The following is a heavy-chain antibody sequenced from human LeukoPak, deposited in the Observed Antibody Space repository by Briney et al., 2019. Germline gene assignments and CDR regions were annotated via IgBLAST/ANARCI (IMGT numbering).Heavy chain of an antibody. CDR1: GGTFSSYG. J-gene: IGHJ6*03. CDR3: ARGHGSSSWYFYYYYYMDV. CDR2: IIPMFGTP. Sequence: SVKVSCKASGGTFSSYGINWVRQAPGQGLEWMGGIIPMFGTPNYAQKFQGRVTMTRNTSISTAYMELSSLRSEDTAVYYCARGHGSSSWYFYYYYYMDVWGKGTTVTISS. D-gene: IGHD6-13*01. V-gene: IGHV1-69*05.